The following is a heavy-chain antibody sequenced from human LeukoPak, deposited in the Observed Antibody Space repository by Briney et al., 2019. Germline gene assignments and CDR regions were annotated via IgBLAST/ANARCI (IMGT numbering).Heavy chain of an antibody. Sequence: GGSLRLSCAASGFTFSSYAMSWVRQAPGKGLEWVSAISGSGGSTYYADSVKGRFTISRDNAKNSLYLQMNSLRAEDTAVYYCARRAAAGINYWGQEPWSPSPQ. CDR3: ARRAAAGINY. D-gene: IGHD6-13*01. CDR2: ISGSGGST. CDR1: GFTFSSYA. J-gene: IGHJ4*01. V-gene: IGHV3-23*01.